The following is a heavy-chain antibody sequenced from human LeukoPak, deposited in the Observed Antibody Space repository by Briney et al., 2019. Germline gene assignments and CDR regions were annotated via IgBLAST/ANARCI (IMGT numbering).Heavy chain of an antibody. D-gene: IGHD7-27*01. CDR3: ARDPGGTWGFDY. V-gene: IGHV1-18*01. CDR2: ISIYSGNT. J-gene: IGHJ4*02. Sequence: ASVKVSCKASGYTITSHGLSWARQAPGQGLEWMGWISIYSGNTNYAQKFQDRISMTTDTSTSTAYMELRSLKSDDTAVYYCARDPGGTWGFDYWGQGALVTVSS. CDR1: GYTITSHG.